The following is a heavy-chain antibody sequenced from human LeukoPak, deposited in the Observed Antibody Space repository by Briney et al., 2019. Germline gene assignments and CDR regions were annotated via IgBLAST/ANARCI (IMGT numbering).Heavy chain of an antibody. CDR1: GFTFSSYN. Sequence: GGSLRLSCAASGFTFSSYNINWVRQAPGKGLEWVSSISSSSYIYYADSVKGRFTISRDNGKNSLYLQMNSLRAEDTAVYYCARDYGRSGRIDSSFGYWGQGTLVTVSS. V-gene: IGHV3-21*01. CDR3: ARDYGRSGRIDSSFGY. CDR2: ISSSSYI. D-gene: IGHD6-13*01. J-gene: IGHJ4*02.